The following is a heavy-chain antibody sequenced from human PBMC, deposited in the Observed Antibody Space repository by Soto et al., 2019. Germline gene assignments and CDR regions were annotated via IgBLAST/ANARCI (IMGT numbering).Heavy chain of an antibody. CDR1: GGTFSSYA. Sequence: SVKVSCKASGGTFSSYAISWVRQAPGQGLEWMGGIIPIFGTADYAQKFQGRVTITADESTSTAYMELSSLRSEDTAVYYCAREGYSSSWSYFDYWGQGTLVTVSS. CDR2: IIPIFGTA. J-gene: IGHJ4*02. D-gene: IGHD6-13*01. CDR3: AREGYSSSWSYFDY. V-gene: IGHV1-69*13.